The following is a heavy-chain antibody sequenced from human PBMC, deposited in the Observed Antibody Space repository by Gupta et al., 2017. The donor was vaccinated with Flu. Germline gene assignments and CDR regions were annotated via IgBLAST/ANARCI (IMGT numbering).Heavy chain of an antibody. D-gene: IGHD2-15*01. CDR3: AKGPLPTRNGIDY. V-gene: IGHV3-9*01. CDR2: VSSNSGRI. Sequence: DVRLVESGGGLVQPGRSLRLPCSASGFTFSNHAMYWVRQFPGKGLEWVAGVSSNSGRIGYADFVKGRFTISRDNAQNSLHLQLNRLRPEDSAFYYCAKGPLPTRNGIDYWGQGILVTVAS. CDR1: GFTFSNHA. J-gene: IGHJ4*02.